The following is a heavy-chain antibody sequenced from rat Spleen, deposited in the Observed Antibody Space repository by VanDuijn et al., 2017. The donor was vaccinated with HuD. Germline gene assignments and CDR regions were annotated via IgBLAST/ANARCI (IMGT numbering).Heavy chain of an antibody. CDR3: GRRDYGGYGDY. J-gene: IGHJ2*01. CDR2: ISYDGSST. Sequence: EVQLVESDGGLVQPGRSLKLSCAASGFTFSDYFMAWVRQAPTKGLEWVATISYDGSSTYYRDSVKGRFTISRDNAKSTLFLQMDSLRSEDTATYYCGRRDYGGYGDYWGQGVMVTVSS. V-gene: IGHV5-29*01. D-gene: IGHD1-11*01. CDR1: GFTFSDYF.